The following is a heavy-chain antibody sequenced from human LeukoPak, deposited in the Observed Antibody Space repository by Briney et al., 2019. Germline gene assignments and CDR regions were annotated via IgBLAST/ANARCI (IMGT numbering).Heavy chain of an antibody. D-gene: IGHD1-26*01. CDR3: ALAWSGSYSGLDY. CDR2: INGDGYST. CDR1: GFTFSSYW. Sequence: GGSLRLSCAASGFTFSSYWMHWVRQAPGKGLVWVSRINGDGYSTSYADSVKGRFTISRDNAKNTLYLQMNSLRAEDTAVYYCALAWSGSYSGLDYWGQGTLVTVSS. J-gene: IGHJ4*02. V-gene: IGHV3-74*01.